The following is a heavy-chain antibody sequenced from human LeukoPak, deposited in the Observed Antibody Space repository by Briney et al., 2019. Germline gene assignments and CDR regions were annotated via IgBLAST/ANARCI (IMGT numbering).Heavy chain of an antibody. Sequence: GGSLRLSCAASGFTVSSNYMSWVRQAPGKGLEWVSAISGSGGSTYYADSVKGRFTISRDNAKNSLYLQMNSLRAEDTAVYYCARAGAATSLDYWGQGTLVTVSS. CDR2: ISGSGGST. CDR1: GFTVSSNY. CDR3: ARAGAATSLDY. J-gene: IGHJ4*02. D-gene: IGHD2-15*01. V-gene: IGHV3-23*01.